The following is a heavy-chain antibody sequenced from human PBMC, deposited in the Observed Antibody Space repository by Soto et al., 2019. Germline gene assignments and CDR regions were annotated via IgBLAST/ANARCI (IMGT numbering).Heavy chain of an antibody. CDR1: GVSISSGGYY. Sequence: QVQLQESGPGLVKPSQTLSLTCNVSGVSISSGGYYWSWIRQQPAKGLEWIGHIYYSGSTYYNPSLKSRVTISVDTSKTQFSLKLSSVTAADTAVYYCARGRPDDYGDPDYFDYWGQGALVTVSS. J-gene: IGHJ4*02. V-gene: IGHV4-31*03. CDR2: IYYSGST. D-gene: IGHD4-17*01. CDR3: ARGRPDDYGDPDYFDY.